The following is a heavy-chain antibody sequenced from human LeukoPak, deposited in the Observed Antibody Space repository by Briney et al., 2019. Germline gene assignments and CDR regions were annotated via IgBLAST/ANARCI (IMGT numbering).Heavy chain of an antibody. CDR1: GFTFSSYV. J-gene: IGHJ4*02. CDR3: ARYWQYDY. Sequence: GGSLRLSCAASGFTFSSYVMSWVRQAPGKGLEWVSTITDSGGSTYYADSVKGRFTLSRDNSKNTLYLQMNSLRAEDTALYYCARYWQYDYWDQGTLVTVSS. V-gene: IGHV3-23*01. D-gene: IGHD2-8*02. CDR2: ITDSGGST.